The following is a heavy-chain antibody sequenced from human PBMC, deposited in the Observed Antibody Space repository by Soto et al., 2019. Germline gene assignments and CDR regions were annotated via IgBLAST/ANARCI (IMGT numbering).Heavy chain of an antibody. J-gene: IGHJ4*02. CDR1: GYTFTDYY. Sequence: ASVKVSCKASGYTFTDYYMHWVRQAPGQGLEWMGWINPKSGGTNYAQKSHGRVTMTRDTSISTAFVELSRLRFDDTAVYYCARNLLPVALTPFDTWGQGTLVTVSS. V-gene: IGHV1-2*02. D-gene: IGHD2-2*01. CDR2: INPKSGGT. CDR3: ARNLLPVALTPFDT.